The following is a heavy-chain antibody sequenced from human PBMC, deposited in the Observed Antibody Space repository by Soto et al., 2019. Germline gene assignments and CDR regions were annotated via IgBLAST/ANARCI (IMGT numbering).Heavy chain of an antibody. V-gene: IGHV4-59*08. CDR3: ARHPSDFWFDP. CDR2: TYYRGST. CDR1: GGSITTPY. J-gene: IGHJ5*02. Sequence: PSETLSLTCTVSGGSITTPYSNWSWIRKPPGKGLEWIGFTYYRGSTNYNPSVRSRVTISLDTSKNQFSLKLSSVTAADTAVYYCARHPSDFWFDPWGQGTLVTVSS. D-gene: IGHD2-21*02.